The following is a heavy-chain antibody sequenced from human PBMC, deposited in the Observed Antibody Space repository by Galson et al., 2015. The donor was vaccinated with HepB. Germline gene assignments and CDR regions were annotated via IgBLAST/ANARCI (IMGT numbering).Heavy chain of an antibody. CDR1: GFIFSSYA. V-gene: IGHV3-23*01. CDR2: ISGSGGST. CDR3: AKGAYEVSVNTVYYYMDV. D-gene: IGHD4-11*01. Sequence: SLRLSCAVSGFIFSSYAMSWVRQAPGKGLEWVSGISGSGGSTYYADSVKGRLTISRDNSKNTLFLQMNTLRAEDTAMYYCAKGAYEVSVNTVYYYMDVWGKGTTVTVSS. J-gene: IGHJ6*03.